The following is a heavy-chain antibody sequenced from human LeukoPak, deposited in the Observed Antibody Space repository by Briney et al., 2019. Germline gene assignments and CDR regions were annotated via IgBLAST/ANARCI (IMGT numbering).Heavy chain of an antibody. CDR2: IIPIFGTA. D-gene: IGHD3-10*01. Sequence: SVKVSCKASGGTFSGYAISWVRQAPGQGLEWMGGIIPIFGTANYAQKLQGRVTMTTDTSTSTAYMELRSLRSDDTAVYYCARASYGSGSYYTPALNWFDPWGQGTLVTVSS. V-gene: IGHV1-69*05. CDR1: GGTFSGYA. J-gene: IGHJ5*02. CDR3: ARASYGSGSYYTPALNWFDP.